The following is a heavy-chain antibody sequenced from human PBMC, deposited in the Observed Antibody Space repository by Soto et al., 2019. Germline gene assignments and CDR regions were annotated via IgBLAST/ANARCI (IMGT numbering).Heavy chain of an antibody. V-gene: IGHV3-33*01. CDR2: IWYDGSEK. J-gene: IGHJ5*02. Sequence: GGSLRLYCVTSGFTFSGFVMQWFRQAPVKGLEWVAVIWYDGSEKYYADSAKGRFTISRDDSKNTVYLQMNSLRAEDTAVYYCIRGSSCTPTTCYNLGWCAPWGQGTLVTVSS. CDR3: IRGSSCTPTTCYNLGWCAP. D-gene: IGHD2-2*02. CDR1: GFTFSGFV.